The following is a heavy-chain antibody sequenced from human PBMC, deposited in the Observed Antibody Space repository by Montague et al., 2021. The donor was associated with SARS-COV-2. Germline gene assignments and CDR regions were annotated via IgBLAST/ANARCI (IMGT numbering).Heavy chain of an antibody. Sequence: SETLSLTCSVSGSSTSNYYWTWIRQSPGKGLQWIGHIFYTGSTKFNPSLKSRVSMSLDTSKNHFSLRLSAVTAADTARYYCARAQNICFIANCVNYFDLWGLGALVTVSS. D-gene: IGHD2-15*01. CDR3: ARAQNICFIANCVNYFDL. CDR1: GSSTSNYY. CDR2: IFYTGST. V-gene: IGHV4-59*01. J-gene: IGHJ4*02.